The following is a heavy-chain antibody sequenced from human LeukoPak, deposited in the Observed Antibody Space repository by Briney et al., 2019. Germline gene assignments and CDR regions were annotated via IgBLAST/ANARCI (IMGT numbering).Heavy chain of an antibody. CDR2: INHSGST. Sequence: SSETLSLTCAVYGGSFSGYYWSWIRQPPGKGLEWIGKINHSGSTNYNPSLKSRVTISVDTSKNQFSLKLSSVTAADTAVYYCARRTVKWLRSANFDYWGQGTLVTVSS. D-gene: IGHD5-12*01. J-gene: IGHJ4*02. CDR1: GGSFSGYY. V-gene: IGHV4-34*01. CDR3: ARRTVKWLRSANFDY.